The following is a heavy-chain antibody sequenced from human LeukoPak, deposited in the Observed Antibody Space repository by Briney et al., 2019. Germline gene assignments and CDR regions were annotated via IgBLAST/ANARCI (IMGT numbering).Heavy chain of an antibody. J-gene: IGHJ4*02. V-gene: IGHV3-30*18. CDR1: GFTFRNYV. D-gene: IGHD6-6*01. CDR3: AKEVAARLFDY. Sequence: GGSLRLSCAASGFTFRNYVIHWVRQAPGKGLEWVAVTSSDLNVKLYADSVKGRFTISRDNSKNTLYLQMNSLRAEDTAVYYCAKEVAARLFDYWGQGTLVTVSS. CDR2: TSSDLNVK.